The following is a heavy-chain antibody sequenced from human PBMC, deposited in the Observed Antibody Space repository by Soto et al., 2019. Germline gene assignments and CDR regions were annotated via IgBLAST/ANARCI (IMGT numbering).Heavy chain of an antibody. CDR3: GRDCSGGSCYSAGHYYGMDV. CDR2: INPNSGGT. D-gene: IGHD2-15*01. CDR1: GYTFTGYY. Sequence: ASVKVSCKASGYTFTGYYMHWVRQAPGQGLEWMGWINPNSGGTNYAQKFQGRVTMTRDTSISTAYMELSRLRSDDTAVYYCGRDCSGGSCYSAGHYYGMDVWGQGTTVTVSS. V-gene: IGHV1-2*02. J-gene: IGHJ6*02.